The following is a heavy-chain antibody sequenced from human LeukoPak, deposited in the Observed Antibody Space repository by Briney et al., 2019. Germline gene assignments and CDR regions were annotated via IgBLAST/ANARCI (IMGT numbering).Heavy chain of an antibody. CDR1: GFTFSSYA. CDR3: ARETRYRGGPNWFDP. V-gene: IGHV3-30-3*01. Sequence: GGSLRLSCAASGFTFSSYAMHWVRQAPGKGLEWVAVISYDGSNKYYADSVKGRLTISRDNSKNTLYLQMNSLRAEDTAVYYCARETRYRGGPNWFDPWGQGTLVTVSS. CDR2: ISYDGSNK. J-gene: IGHJ5*02. D-gene: IGHD1-14*01.